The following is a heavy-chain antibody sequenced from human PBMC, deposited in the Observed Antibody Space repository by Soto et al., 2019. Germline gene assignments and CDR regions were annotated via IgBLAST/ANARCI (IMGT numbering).Heavy chain of an antibody. CDR1: GYTFSNFW. CDR3: ARSPRSSPYFDF. D-gene: IGHD6-13*01. V-gene: IGHV5-51*01. J-gene: IGHJ4*02. Sequence: ESLKISCQCSGYTFSNFWIGLVRQLPGQGLEWMGIIYPGDHETRYSPSFLGKVTISAETSINTAYLQWSSLEASDSAFYFCARSPRSSPYFDFWGQGALVTVSS. CDR2: IYPGDHET.